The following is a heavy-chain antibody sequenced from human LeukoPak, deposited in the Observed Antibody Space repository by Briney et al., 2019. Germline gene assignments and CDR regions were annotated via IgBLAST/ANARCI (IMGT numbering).Heavy chain of an antibody. Sequence: PGGSLRLSCAASGFTFSSYVMHWVRQAPGKGLEWVAIISYDGSNEYYADSVKGRFTISRDNSKNTLYLQMNSLRAEDTGVYYCAKSTGSTPTHTLDYWGQGTLVTVSS. CDR2: ISYDGSNE. D-gene: IGHD2-21*01. J-gene: IGHJ4*02. CDR1: GFTFSSYV. V-gene: IGHV3-30*04. CDR3: AKSTGSTPTHTLDY.